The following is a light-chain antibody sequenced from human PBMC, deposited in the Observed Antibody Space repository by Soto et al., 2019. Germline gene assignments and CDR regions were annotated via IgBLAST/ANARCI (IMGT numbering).Light chain of an antibody. CDR1: QSVSTPY. V-gene: IGKV3-20*01. CDR2: STS. Sequence: ENVLTQSPGTLSLSPGERATLSCRASQSVSTPYLAWYQQKPGQAPRLLIYSTSTRASGIPDRFSGSGSGTDFTLTISGREPEDFGVYYGQEYGSSLWTFGPGTKVEIK. J-gene: IGKJ1*01. CDR3: QEYGSSLWT.